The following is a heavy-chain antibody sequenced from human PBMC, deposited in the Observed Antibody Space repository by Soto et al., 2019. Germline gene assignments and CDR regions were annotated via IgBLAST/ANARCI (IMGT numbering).Heavy chain of an antibody. J-gene: IGHJ3*02. CDR3: ATDGVPATNANDNDAFDI. V-gene: IGHV1-24*01. CDR1: GYTLTELS. Sequence: GASVKVSCKVSGYTLTELSMHWVRQAPGKGLEWMGGFDPEDGETIYAQKFQGRVTMTEDTSTDTAYMELSSLRSEDTAVYYCATDGVPATNANDNDAFDIWGQGTMVTVSS. CDR2: FDPEDGET. D-gene: IGHD2-2*01.